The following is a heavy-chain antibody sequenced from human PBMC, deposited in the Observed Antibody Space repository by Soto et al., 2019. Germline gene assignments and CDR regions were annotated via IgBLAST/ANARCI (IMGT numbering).Heavy chain of an antibody. D-gene: IGHD3-10*01. J-gene: IGHJ4*02. CDR3: ATFLIYYGSGSPLIGLDY. V-gene: IGHV1-46*01. CDR1: GYTFTSYY. CDR2: INPSGGST. Sequence: GASVKVSCKASGYTFTSYYMHWVRQAPGQGLEWMGIINPSGGSTSYAQKFQGRVTMTRDTSTSTVYMELSSLRSEDTAVYYCATFLIYYGSGSPLIGLDYWGQGTLVTVSS.